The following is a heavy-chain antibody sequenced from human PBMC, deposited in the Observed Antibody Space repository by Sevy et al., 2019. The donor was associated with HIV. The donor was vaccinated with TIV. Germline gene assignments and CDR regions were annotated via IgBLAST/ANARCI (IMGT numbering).Heavy chain of an antibody. Sequence: SETLSLTCTVSGGSITSLYWNWIRQPPGKGLDWIANIYYNGHINYNPSLKSRVSLSLDTSKNQFSPRLSSVTAADTAMYYCAGENAWGRGYSWGQGTLVTVSS. CDR1: GGSITSLY. V-gene: IGHV4-59*08. CDR2: IYYNGHI. D-gene: IGHD1-26*01. J-gene: IGHJ4*02. CDR3: AGENAWGRGYS.